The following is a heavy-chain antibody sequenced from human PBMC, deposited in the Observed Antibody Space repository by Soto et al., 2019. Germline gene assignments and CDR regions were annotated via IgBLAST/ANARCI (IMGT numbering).Heavy chain of an antibody. CDR1: GYSISSGYY. V-gene: IGHV4-38-2*01. CDR2: IYHSGRT. Sequence: SETLSLTCAVSGYSISSGYYWGWIRQPPGKGLEWIGSIYHSGRTYYNPSLKSRVTISVDTSKNQFSLKLSSVTAADTAVYYCARADFVNDYWGQGTAVTV. J-gene: IGHJ4*02. CDR3: ARADFVNDY.